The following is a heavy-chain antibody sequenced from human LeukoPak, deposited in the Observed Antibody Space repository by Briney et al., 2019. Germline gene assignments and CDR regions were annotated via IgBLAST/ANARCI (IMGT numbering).Heavy chain of an antibody. CDR2: IYSGGST. Sequence: AGGSLRLSCAASGFTVSSNYMSWVRQAPGKGLEWVSVIYSGGSTYYADSVKGRFTISRHNSKNTLYLQMNSLRAEDTALYYCAKDLTSVYDAFNIWGQGTMVTVSS. CDR1: GFTVSSNY. V-gene: IGHV3-53*04. CDR3: AKDLTSVYDAFNI. J-gene: IGHJ3*02.